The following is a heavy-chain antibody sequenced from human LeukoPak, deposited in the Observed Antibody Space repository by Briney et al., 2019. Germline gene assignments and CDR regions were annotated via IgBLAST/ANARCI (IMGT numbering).Heavy chain of an antibody. Sequence: PGGSLRLSCAASGFTFSSYGVHWVRQAPGKGLEWVAFIRYDGSNKYYADSVKGRFTISRDNSKNTLYLQMNSLRAEDTAVYYCAKDKSPYSGSFGLDYWGQGTLVTVSS. J-gene: IGHJ4*02. D-gene: IGHD1-26*01. CDR1: GFTFSSYG. CDR3: AKDKSPYSGSFGLDY. V-gene: IGHV3-30*02. CDR2: IRYDGSNK.